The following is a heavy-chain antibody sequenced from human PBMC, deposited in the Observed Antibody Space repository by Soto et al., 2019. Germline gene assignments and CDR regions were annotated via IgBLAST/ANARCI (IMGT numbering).Heavy chain of an antibody. Sequence: SETLSLTCTVSGGSISSYYWSWIRQPPGKGLEWIGYIYYSGSTNYNPSLKSRVTISVDTSKNQFSLKLSSVTAADTAVYYCASRNWNSGFDPWGQGTLVTVSS. J-gene: IGHJ5*02. CDR2: IYYSGST. V-gene: IGHV4-59*08. D-gene: IGHD1-7*01. CDR1: GGSISSYY. CDR3: ASRNWNSGFDP.